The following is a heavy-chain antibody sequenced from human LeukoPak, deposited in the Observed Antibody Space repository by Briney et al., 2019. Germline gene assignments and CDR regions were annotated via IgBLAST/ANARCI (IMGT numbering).Heavy chain of an antibody. CDR3: ANSRQWLVHYFDY. CDR2: ISYDGSNK. CDR1: GFTFSSYA. J-gene: IGHJ4*02. Sequence: PGGSLRLSCAASGFTFSSYAMHWVRQAPGKGLEWVAVISYDGSNKYYVDSVKGRFTISRDNSKKMLYLQMNGLRAEDTAVYYCANSRQWLVHYFDYWGQGTLVTVSS. V-gene: IGHV3-30-3*01. D-gene: IGHD6-19*01.